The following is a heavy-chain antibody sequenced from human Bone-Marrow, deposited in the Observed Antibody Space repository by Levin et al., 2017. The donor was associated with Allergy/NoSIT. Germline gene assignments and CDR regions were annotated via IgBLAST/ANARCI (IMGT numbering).Heavy chain of an antibody. CDR3: ARESEKWLHFDY. V-gene: IGHV3-30-3*01. CDR1: GFTFSSYA. D-gene: IGHD3-22*01. Sequence: PGGSLRLSCAASGFTFSSYAMHWVRQAPGKGLEWVAVISYDGSNKYYADSVKGRFTISRDNSKNTLYLQMNSLRAEDTAVYYCARESEKWLHFDYWGQGTLVTVSS. CDR2: ISYDGSNK. J-gene: IGHJ4*02.